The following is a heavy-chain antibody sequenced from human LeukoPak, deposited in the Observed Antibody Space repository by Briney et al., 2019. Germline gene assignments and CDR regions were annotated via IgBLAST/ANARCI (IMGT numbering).Heavy chain of an antibody. CDR3: TTLVS. Sequence: GGSLRLSCAASGFTFSNAWMSWVRQAPGKGLEWVGRIKRKTDGGATGYAAPVRGRYTIPRDDSKNTLYLQLNSLKTDDTAVDYCTTLVSWGQGTLVIVSS. CDR1: GFTFSNAW. V-gene: IGHV3-15*01. CDR2: IKRKTDGGAT. J-gene: IGHJ5*01.